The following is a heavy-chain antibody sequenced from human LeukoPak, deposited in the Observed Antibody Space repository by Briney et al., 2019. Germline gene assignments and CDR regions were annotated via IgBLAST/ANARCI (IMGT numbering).Heavy chain of an antibody. CDR1: GHSFTNHW. CDR3: ATRPYAGSPNWYDP. CDR2: INFGDSET. V-gene: IGHV5-51*01. Sequence: GESLKISCQASGHSFTNHWIGWVRQMPGTGLEWVGIINFGDSETLYSPSFQGQVTISLDKSISTTYLQWRSLKASDTATYYCATRPYAGSPNWYDPWGQGTLVTVSS. D-gene: IGHD1-26*01. J-gene: IGHJ5*02.